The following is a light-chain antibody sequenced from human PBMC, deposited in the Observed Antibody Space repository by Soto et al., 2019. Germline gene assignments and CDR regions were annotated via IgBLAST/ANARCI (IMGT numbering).Light chain of an antibody. CDR3: SSSTGSSTSVI. V-gene: IGLV2-14*03. CDR1: SSDVGTYNY. J-gene: IGLJ2*01. CDR2: DVS. Sequence: QSALTQPASVSGSPGQSITISCTGTSSDVGTYNYVSWYQQHPGKAPKVMIYDVSNRPSGVSNRFSGSKSSNTASLTISGLQAEDEADYYSSSSTGSSTSVIFGGGTKLNVL.